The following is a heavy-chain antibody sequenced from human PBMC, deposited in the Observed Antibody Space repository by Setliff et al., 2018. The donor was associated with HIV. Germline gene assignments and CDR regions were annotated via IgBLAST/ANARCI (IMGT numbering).Heavy chain of an antibody. CDR2: IYWDDDK. J-gene: IGHJ4*02. CDR1: GGSISSHYWS. Sequence: TLSLTCTVSGGSISSHYWSWIRQPPGKALEWLALIYWDDDKRYSPSLKSRLTITKDTSKNQVVLTMTNMDPVDTATYYCAHSISGYFDYWGQGTLVTVSS. CDR3: AHSISGYFDY. D-gene: IGHD3-22*01. V-gene: IGHV2-5*02.